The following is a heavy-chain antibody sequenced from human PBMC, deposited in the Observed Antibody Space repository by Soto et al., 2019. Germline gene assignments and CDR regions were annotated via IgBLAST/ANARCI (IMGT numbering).Heavy chain of an antibody. Sequence: QVQLQQWGAGLLKPSETLSLTCAVYGGSFSGYYWSWIRQPPGKGLEWIGEINHSGSTNYNPSLKSRVTTPGATSKNQFSRKLSSVTAADTAVYYCARVSFGWTAFGYYYYGMDVWGQGTTVTVSS. D-gene: IGHD3-10*01. CDR2: INHSGST. J-gene: IGHJ6*02. CDR3: ARVSFGWTAFGYYYYGMDV. V-gene: IGHV4-34*01. CDR1: GGSFSGYY.